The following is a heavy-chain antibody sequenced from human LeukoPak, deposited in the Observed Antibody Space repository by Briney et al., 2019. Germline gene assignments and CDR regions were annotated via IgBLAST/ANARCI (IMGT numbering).Heavy chain of an antibody. Sequence: GGSLRLSCAASGFTFSFYAMSWVRQTPEKGLEWVASMSSSGDVTYYVASVKGRFIISRDNSRYTLYLQMNSLRVEDTAIYYCAKDRPNYHETNGHYYRRDGDSWGQGTLVTVSS. V-gene: IGHV3-23*01. CDR2: MSSSGDVT. D-gene: IGHD3-22*01. CDR3: AKDRPNYHETNGHYYRRDGDS. CDR1: GFTFSFYA. J-gene: IGHJ5*01.